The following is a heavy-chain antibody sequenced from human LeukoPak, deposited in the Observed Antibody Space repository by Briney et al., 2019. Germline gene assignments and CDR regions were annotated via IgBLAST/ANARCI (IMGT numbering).Heavy chain of an antibody. CDR3: AKDGAVGRGNWFDP. Sequence: GGSLRLSCAASGFTFSSYGMHWVRQAPGKGLEWVAFIRYDGSNKYYADSVKGRFTISRDNSKNTLHLQMNSLRAEDTALYYCAKDGAVGRGNWFDPWGQGTLVTVSS. J-gene: IGHJ5*02. D-gene: IGHD1-26*01. CDR1: GFTFSSYG. CDR2: IRYDGSNK. V-gene: IGHV3-30*02.